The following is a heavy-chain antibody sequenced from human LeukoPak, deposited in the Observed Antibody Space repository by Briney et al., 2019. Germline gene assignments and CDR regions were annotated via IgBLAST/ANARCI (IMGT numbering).Heavy chain of an antibody. CDR3: ARVDSSNWYEYRGYFDY. CDR2: IYYTGST. J-gene: IGHJ4*02. V-gene: IGHV4-59*01. CDR1: GGSISSYY. D-gene: IGHD6-13*01. Sequence: TSETLSLTCTVSGGSISSYYWSWIRQPPGKGLEWIGYIYYTGSTNYNPSLKSRVTISVDTSKNQFSLKLSSVTAADTAVYYCARVDSSNWYEYRGYFDYWGQGTLVTVSS.